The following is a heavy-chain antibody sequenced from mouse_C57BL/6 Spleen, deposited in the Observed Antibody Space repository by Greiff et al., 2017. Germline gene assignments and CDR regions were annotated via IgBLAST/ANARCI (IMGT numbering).Heavy chain of an antibody. J-gene: IGHJ3*01. V-gene: IGHV3-6*01. CDR3: ARDRDYYGSPTGFAY. D-gene: IGHD1-1*01. CDR2: ISYDGSN. CDR1: GYSITSGYY. Sequence: EVKLQESGPGLVKPSQSLSLTCSVTGYSITSGYYWNWIRQFPGNKLEWMGYISYDGSNNYNPSLKNRISITRDTSKNQFFLKLNSVTTEDTATYYCARDRDYYGSPTGFAYWGQGTLVTVSA.